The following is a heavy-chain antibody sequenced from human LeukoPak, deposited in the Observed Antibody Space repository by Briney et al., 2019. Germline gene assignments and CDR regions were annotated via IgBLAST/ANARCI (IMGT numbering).Heavy chain of an antibody. CDR2: IYFCGST. Sequence: SETLSLTCSGSGCSINNRNYYWVWVRPPPGKELEGIGYIYFCGSTFYNTSLKRRLTMSIDTSKDHFFLNNNVIPAADPGLYYCARLPVCFGKGYFDSWGRGTLVTVSS. CDR3: ARLPVCFGKGYFDS. V-gene: IGHV4-39*01. CDR1: GCSINNRNYY. J-gene: IGHJ4*02. D-gene: IGHD3-16*01.